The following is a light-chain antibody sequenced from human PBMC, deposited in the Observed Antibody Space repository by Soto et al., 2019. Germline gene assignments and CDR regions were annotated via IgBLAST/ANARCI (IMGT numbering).Light chain of an antibody. CDR1: QTVERW. V-gene: IGKV1-5*01. CDR3: QQYKDSVWT. Sequence: IQMTHSPSTLSASLGDMVTMTCRASQTVERWLAWYQQKPGKAPNLVISDVSSLERGVPSRFSGSGSGTEFTLTISGLQPDDFATYYCQQYKDSVWTFGQGTKVDIK. CDR2: DVS. J-gene: IGKJ1*01.